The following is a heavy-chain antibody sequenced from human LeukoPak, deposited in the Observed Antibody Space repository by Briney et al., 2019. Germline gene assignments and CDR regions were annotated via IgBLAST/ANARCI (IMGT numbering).Heavy chain of an antibody. CDR1: GASIRSYC. CDR2: ISSSGST. J-gene: IGHJ1*01. V-gene: IGHV4-59*01. Sequence: SETLSLTGTVSGASIRSYCWSWLRQPPGKGLEWIGYISSSGSTNYSPSLKSRVTISADSSKNQFSLKLTSVTAADTAVYYCTRGVASEVLWFFRHWGQGTLVTVSS. CDR3: TRGVASEVLWFFRH. D-gene: IGHD3-10*01.